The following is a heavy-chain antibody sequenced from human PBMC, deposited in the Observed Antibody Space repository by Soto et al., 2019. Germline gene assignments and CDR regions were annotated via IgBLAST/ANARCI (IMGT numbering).Heavy chain of an antibody. CDR3: ARLEITEGWFDP. V-gene: IGHV4-39*01. CDR2: IYYSGST. D-gene: IGHD1-20*01. J-gene: IGHJ5*02. CDR1: GASITSNTYY. Sequence: PSETLSLTCTVSGASITSNTYYWGWIRQPPGKGQEWIGSIYYSGSTYYNLSLKSRANISVDTSKNQFSLKLSSVTAADTAVYYCARLEITEGWFDPWGQGTLVTVSS.